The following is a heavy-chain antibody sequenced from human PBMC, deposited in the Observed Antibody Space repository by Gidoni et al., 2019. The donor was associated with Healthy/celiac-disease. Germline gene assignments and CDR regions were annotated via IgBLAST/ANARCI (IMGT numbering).Heavy chain of an antibody. V-gene: IGHV4-34*01. Sequence: QVQLQQWGAGLLKPSETLSLTCAVYGGSFSGSYWSWIRQPPGKGLEWLGEIKHSGSTNYNPSLKSRVTISVDTSKNQFSLKRSSVTAADTAVYYCARREVVPAAGVDYWGQGTLVTVSS. D-gene: IGHD2-2*01. CDR1: GGSFSGSY. J-gene: IGHJ4*02. CDR2: IKHSGST. CDR3: ARREVVPAAGVDY.